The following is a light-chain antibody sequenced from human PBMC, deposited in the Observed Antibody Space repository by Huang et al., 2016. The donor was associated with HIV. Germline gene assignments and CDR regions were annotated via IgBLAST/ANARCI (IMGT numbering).Light chain of an antibody. CDR3: QQYNSYSQT. CDR2: KAS. Sequence: DIQMTQSPSTLSASVGDRVSITCRASQSISSWLAWYQQKPGKAPQVLIYKASTLETGVPSRFSGSGSGTEFTLTISSLQPDDFATYYCQQYNSYSQTFGQGTKVEIK. CDR1: QSISSW. J-gene: IGKJ1*01. V-gene: IGKV1-5*03.